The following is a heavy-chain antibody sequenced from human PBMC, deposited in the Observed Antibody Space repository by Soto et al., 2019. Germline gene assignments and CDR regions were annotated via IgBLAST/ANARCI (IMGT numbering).Heavy chain of an antibody. CDR2: ISTNGGST. CDR1: GFRFSSYA. CDR3: VRDRHLRYYDEQGADL. D-gene: IGHD3-9*01. V-gene: IGHV3-64D*06. J-gene: IGHJ2*01. Sequence: PGCSLRLSCSASGFRFSSYAMHGVRKDQGKGLEYVSSISTNGGSTHYADSVKGRFTISRDNSKNTQYLQMSSLRADDTAVYYCVRDRHLRYYDEQGADLWGRGTLVTVSS.